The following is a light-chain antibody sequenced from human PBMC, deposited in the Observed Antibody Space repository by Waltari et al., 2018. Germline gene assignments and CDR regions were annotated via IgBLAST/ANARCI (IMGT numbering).Light chain of an antibody. CDR1: QSVGRS. Sequence: EVLLTQSPGTLSLSPGERATLSCRASQSVGRSLAWYPQKPGQAPRLLIYGASTRFTGIPDRFSGSGSGTDFSLTISRLEPEDFAVYDCQHYVRLPATFGQGTTVEIK. J-gene: IGKJ1*01. CDR3: QHYVRLPAT. CDR2: GAS. V-gene: IGKV3-20*01.